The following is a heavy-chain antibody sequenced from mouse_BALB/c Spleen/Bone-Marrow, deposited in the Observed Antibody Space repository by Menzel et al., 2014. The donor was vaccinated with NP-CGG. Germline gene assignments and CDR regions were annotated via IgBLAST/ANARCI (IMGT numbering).Heavy chain of an antibody. CDR2: IWGDGST. Sequence: VQLQQSGPGLVAPSQSLSITCTVSGSSLTGYGVSWVRQPPGKGLEWLGMIWGDGSTDYNSALKSRLSISKDNSKSQVFLKMNSLQTDDTARYYCARELGHYAMDYWGQGTSVTVSS. V-gene: IGHV2-6-7*01. CDR1: GSSLTGYG. J-gene: IGHJ4*01. D-gene: IGHD4-1*01. CDR3: ARELGHYAMDY.